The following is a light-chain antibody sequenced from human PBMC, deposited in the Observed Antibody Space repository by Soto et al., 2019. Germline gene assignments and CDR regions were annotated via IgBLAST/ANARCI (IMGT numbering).Light chain of an antibody. CDR2: DVN. J-gene: IGLJ2*01. V-gene: IGLV2-14*03. Sequence: QSALTQPASVSGSPGQSITTSCTGTSSDIGAYNFVSWYQQHPGKAPKLMLYDVNIRPSGVSNRFSGSKSGNTASLTISGLQAEDEADYYCTSWTTSTTMIFGGGTKLTVL. CDR3: TSWTTSTTMI. CDR1: SSDIGAYNF.